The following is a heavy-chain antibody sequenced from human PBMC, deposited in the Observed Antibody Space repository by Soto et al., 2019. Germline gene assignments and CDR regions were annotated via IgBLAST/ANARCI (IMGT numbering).Heavy chain of an antibody. CDR3: ARGGPYSSGWYYYYYGMDV. J-gene: IGHJ6*02. CDR1: GGSISSYY. V-gene: IGHV4-59*12. D-gene: IGHD6-19*01. CDR2: IYYSGST. Sequence: SETLSLTCTVSGGSISSYYWSWIRQPPGKGLEWIGYIYYSGSTNYNPSLKSRVTISVDTSKNQFSLKLSSVTAADTAVYYCARGGPYSSGWYYYYYGMDVWGQGTTVTVSS.